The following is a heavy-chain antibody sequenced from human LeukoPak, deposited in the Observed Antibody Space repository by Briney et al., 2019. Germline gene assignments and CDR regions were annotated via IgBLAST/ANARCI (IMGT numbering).Heavy chain of an antibody. CDR1: GFTFSTYG. D-gene: IGHD3-10*01. CDR3: AKGWSGESFGAQFDY. J-gene: IGHJ4*02. V-gene: IGHV3-30*18. CDR2: ITFDGSNK. Sequence: PGGSLRLSCTASGFTFSTYGMHWVRQAPGKGLEWVAVITFDGSNKYYADSVKGRFTLSRDNSKNTLYLQMNSLRAEDTALYYCAKGWSGESFGAQFDYWGQGTLVTVSS.